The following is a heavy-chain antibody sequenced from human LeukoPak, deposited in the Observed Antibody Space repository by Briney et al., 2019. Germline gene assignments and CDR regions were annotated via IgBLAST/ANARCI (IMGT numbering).Heavy chain of an antibody. CDR3: ARDYSSGRNWFDP. D-gene: IGHD6-19*01. CDR1: GFSLSSYA. CDR2: ISYDGSKK. J-gene: IGHJ5*02. Sequence: GGSLRLSCAASGFSLSSYAIHWVRQAPGKGLEWVAIISYDGSKKYYADSVKGRFTISRDNAKNSLYLQMNSLRAEDTAVYYCARDYSSGRNWFDPWGQGTLVTVSS. V-gene: IGHV3-30*04.